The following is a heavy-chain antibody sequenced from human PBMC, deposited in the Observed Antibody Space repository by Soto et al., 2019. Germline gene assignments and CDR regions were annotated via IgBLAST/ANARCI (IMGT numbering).Heavy chain of an antibody. Sequence: QVQPVESGGGVVQPGRSLRLSCAASGFTFSSYGMHWVRQAPGKGLEWVAVISYDGSNKYYADSVKGRFTISRDNSKNTLYLQMNSLRAEDTAVYYCAKDVVVGATTGLGDYYYYYGMDVWGQGTTVTVSS. D-gene: IGHD1-26*01. CDR3: AKDVVVGATTGLGDYYYYYGMDV. V-gene: IGHV3-30*18. J-gene: IGHJ6*02. CDR2: ISYDGSNK. CDR1: GFTFSSYG.